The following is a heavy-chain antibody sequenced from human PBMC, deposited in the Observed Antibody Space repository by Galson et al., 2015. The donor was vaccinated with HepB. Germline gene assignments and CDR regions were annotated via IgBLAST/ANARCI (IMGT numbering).Heavy chain of an antibody. CDR2: IYHSGST. V-gene: IGHV4-30-2*01. CDR1: GGSISSGGYS. D-gene: IGHD3-10*01. J-gene: IGHJ5*02. CDR3: ARAGKDNWFDP. Sequence: TLSLTCAVSGGSISSGGYSWRWIRQPPGKGLEWIGYIYHSGSTYYNPSLKSRVTISVDRSKNQFSLKLSSVTAADTAVYYCARAGKDNWFDPWGQGTLVTVSS.